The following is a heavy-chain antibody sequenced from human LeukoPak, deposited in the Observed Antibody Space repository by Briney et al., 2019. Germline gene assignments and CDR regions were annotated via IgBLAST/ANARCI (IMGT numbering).Heavy chain of an antibody. D-gene: IGHD1-26*01. CDR1: GGSISSYY. CDR3: ARGGGGRNDY. V-gene: IGHV4-34*01. J-gene: IGHJ4*02. Sequence: SETLSLTCTVSGGSISSYYWSWVRQPPGKGLEWIGEINHSGSTNYNPSLKSRVTISVDTSKNQFSLKLSSVTAADTAVYYCARGGGGRNDYWGQGTLVTVSS. CDR2: INHSGST.